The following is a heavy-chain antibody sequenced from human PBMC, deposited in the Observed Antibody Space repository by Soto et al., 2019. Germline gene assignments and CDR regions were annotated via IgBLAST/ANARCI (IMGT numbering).Heavy chain of an antibody. V-gene: IGHV1-24*01. CDR3: ETDPRYCSGGSGDVFWNAFEI. Sequence: ASVKVSCKVSGYTLTELSMHWLRQAPGKGLEWMGGFDPEDGETIYAQKFQGRVTMTEDTSTDTAYMELSSLRSEDMAVYYCETDPRYCSGGSGDVFWNAFEIWGNGRMVT. CDR1: GYTLTELS. J-gene: IGHJ3*02. CDR2: FDPEDGET. D-gene: IGHD2-15*01.